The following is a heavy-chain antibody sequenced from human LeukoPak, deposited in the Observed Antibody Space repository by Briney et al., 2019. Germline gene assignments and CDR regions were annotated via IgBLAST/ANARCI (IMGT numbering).Heavy chain of an antibody. CDR1: GGTFSSYA. D-gene: IGHD3-10*01. CDR3: ARGTIAQMVWFGN. Sequence: VASVKVSCKASGGTFSSYAISWVRQAPGQGLEWMGGIIPIFGTANYAQKFQGRVTITADESTSTAYMELSSLRSEDTAVYYCARGTIAQMVWFGNWGQGTLVTVSS. J-gene: IGHJ4*02. CDR2: IIPIFGTA. V-gene: IGHV1-69*13.